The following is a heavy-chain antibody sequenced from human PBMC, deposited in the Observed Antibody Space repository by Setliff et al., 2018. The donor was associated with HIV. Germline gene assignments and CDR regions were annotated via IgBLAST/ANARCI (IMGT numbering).Heavy chain of an antibody. V-gene: IGHV4-34*01. CDR2: INHSGRT. J-gene: IGHJ6*03. D-gene: IGHD2-8*02. Sequence: SETLSLTCAVYGGSFSDNYWSWSSQSPGKGMEWIGEINHSGRTKYSPSLRSGVSISVDPSKTQFSLKLSSVTAADTAVYYCARVSSAYWYSIFRNYYYHMDVWGKGTTVTVSS. CDR1: GGSFSDNY. CDR3: ARVSSAYWYSIFRNYYYHMDV.